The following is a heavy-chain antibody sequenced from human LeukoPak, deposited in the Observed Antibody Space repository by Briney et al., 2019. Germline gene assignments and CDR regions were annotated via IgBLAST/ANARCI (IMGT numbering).Heavy chain of an antibody. CDR3: TRVAIQLWTFDY. V-gene: IGHV4-34*01. J-gene: IGHJ4*02. CDR2: INHSGST. Sequence: PSETLSLTCAVYGGXFSGYYWSWIRQPPGKGLEWIGEINHSGSTNYNPSLKSRVTISVDTSKNQFSLKLSSVTAADTAVYYCTRVAIQLWTFDYWGQGTLVTVSS. CDR1: GGXFSGYY. D-gene: IGHD5-18*01.